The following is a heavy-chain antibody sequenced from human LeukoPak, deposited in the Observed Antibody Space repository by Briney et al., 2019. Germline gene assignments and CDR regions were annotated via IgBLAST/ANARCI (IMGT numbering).Heavy chain of an antibody. V-gene: IGHV4-4*07. CDR1: GGYIGCYY. CDR2: LYTSGST. Sequence: PSETLSLTCTVSGGYIGCYYWTWLRQPAGKGLEWIGHLYTSGSTTYNPSLKSRVTISVDKSKKQFSLKLSSVTAADTAIYYCSRSVSGSSVFPFDYWGQGTLVTVSS. CDR3: SRSVSGSSVFPFDY. J-gene: IGHJ4*02. D-gene: IGHD3-10*01.